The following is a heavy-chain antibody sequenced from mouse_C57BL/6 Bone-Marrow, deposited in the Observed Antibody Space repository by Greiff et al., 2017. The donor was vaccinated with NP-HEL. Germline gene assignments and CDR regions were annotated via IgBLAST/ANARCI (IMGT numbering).Heavy chain of an antibody. CDR1: GYTFTSYW. Sequence: QVQLQQSGAELVKPGASVKMSCKASGYTFTSYWITWVKQRPGQGLEWIGDIYPGSGSTNYNEKFKCKATLTVDTSSSTAYMQLSSLTSEDSAVYYCASENCGSVDDWGPGTTLTVSS. CDR2: IYPGSGST. J-gene: IGHJ2*01. V-gene: IGHV1-55*01. D-gene: IGHD1-1*01. CDR3: ASENCGSVDD.